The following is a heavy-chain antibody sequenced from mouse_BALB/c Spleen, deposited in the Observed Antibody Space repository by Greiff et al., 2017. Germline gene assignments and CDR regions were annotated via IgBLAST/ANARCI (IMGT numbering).Heavy chain of an antibody. CDR3: ARYTTTVVASYWYFDV. CDR2: ISYSGST. D-gene: IGHD1-1*01. CDR1: GDSITSGY. V-gene: IGHV3-8*02. Sequence: EVKLMESGPSLVKPSQTLSLTCSVTGDSITSGYWNWIRKFPGNKLEYMGYISYSGSTYYNPSLKSRISITRDTSKNQYYLQLNSVTTEDTATYYCARYTTTVVASYWYFDVWGAGTTVTVSS. J-gene: IGHJ1*01.